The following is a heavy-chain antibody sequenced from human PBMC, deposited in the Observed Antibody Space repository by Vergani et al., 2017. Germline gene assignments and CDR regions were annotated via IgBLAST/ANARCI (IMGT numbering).Heavy chain of an antibody. V-gene: IGHV1-2*02. D-gene: IGHD3-22*01. J-gene: IGHJ3*02. CDR3: ARSMMADAFDI. CDR1: GYTFSNYG. CDR2: INPNSGGT. Sequence: QVQLVQSGPEVKEPGASVKVSCKASGYTFSNYGINWVRQAPGQGLEWMGWINPNSGGTNYAQKFQGRVTMTRDTSISTAYMELSRLRSDDTAVYYCARSMMADAFDIWGQGTMVTVSS.